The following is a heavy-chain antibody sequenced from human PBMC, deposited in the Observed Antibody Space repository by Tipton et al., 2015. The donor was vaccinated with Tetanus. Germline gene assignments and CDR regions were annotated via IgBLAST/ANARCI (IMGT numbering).Heavy chain of an antibody. D-gene: IGHD3-3*01. CDR2: ISGTGTTV. CDR3: ARDFRPIFGVAQPFDP. CDR1: GFDFMGYG. V-gene: IGHV3-48*02. Sequence: SLRLSCRASGFDFMGYGMHWVRQAPGKGLEWVSHISGTGTTVDYADSVKGRFTISRDNAKNSLYLQMNSLRDEDTAIYYCARDFRPIFGVAQPFDPWGQGTLVTVSS. J-gene: IGHJ5*02.